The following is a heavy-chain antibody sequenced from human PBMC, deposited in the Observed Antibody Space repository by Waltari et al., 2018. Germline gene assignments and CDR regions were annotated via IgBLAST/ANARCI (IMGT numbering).Heavy chain of an antibody. J-gene: IGHJ3*02. D-gene: IGHD3-22*01. CDR2: ISGRGSSI. CDR3: AKDYFTTIDDAFDI. CDR1: GFTFSSYA. V-gene: IGHV3-23*01. Sequence: EVQLLESGGGLVQPGESLRLSCAASGFTFSSYAMSWVRQAPGKGWELVSSISGRGSSIYFADSVKGRFTISRDNSKNTLYLQMNSLRAEDTALYYCAKDYFTTIDDAFDIWGQGTMVTVSS.